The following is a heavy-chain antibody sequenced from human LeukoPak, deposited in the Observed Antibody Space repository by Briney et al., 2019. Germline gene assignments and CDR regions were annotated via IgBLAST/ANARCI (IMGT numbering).Heavy chain of an antibody. D-gene: IGHD3-22*01. Sequence: PSETLSLTCTVSGVSISSYYWSWIRPPPGKGLEWMGYIYYSENTNYNSSLKSRVTISEDTSKNQFSLNLTSVTAADTAVYYCAGGNFYDSSGHPYHFHYWGQGTLVTVPS. CDR3: AGGNFYDSSGHPYHFHY. CDR2: IYYSENT. V-gene: IGHV4-59*01. CDR1: GVSISSYY. J-gene: IGHJ4*02.